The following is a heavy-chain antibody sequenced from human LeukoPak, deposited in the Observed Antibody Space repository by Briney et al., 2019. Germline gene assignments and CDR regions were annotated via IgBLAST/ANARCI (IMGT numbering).Heavy chain of an antibody. CDR2: IYPGDSDT. D-gene: IGHD1-26*01. CDR1: GYSFSNYW. Sequence: GESLKISCKASGYSFSNYWIGWVRQMAGKGLEWMGIIYPGDSDTTYSPSFQGQVTISADRSISTAYLQWSSLQASDTAMYYCATSRSSYRWENGFDIWGQGTMVTVSS. V-gene: IGHV5-51*01. CDR3: ATSRSSYRWENGFDI. J-gene: IGHJ3*02.